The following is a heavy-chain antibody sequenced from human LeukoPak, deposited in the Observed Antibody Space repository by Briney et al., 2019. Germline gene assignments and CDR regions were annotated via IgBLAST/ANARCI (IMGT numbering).Heavy chain of an antibody. CDR2: INTNTGNP. Sequence: ASVKVSCKASGYTFTSYAMNWVRQAPGQGLEWMGWINTNTGNPTYAQGFTGRFVFSLDTSVSTAYLQISSLKAEDTAVYYCARDSGSYYWYYYYYMDVWGKGTTVTVSS. V-gene: IGHV7-4-1*02. D-gene: IGHD1-26*01. CDR1: GYTFTSYA. J-gene: IGHJ6*03. CDR3: ARDSGSYYWYYYYYMDV.